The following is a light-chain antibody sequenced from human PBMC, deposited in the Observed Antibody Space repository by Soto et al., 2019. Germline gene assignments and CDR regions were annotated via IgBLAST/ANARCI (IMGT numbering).Light chain of an antibody. Sequence: QSVLTQPPSASGTPGQRVTISCSGSSSKIGSNTVNWYQQLPGTAPKLLIYSNNQRPSGVPDRFSGSKSGTSASLAISGLQSEDEADYYCCSYAGTTSWVFGGGTKVTVL. J-gene: IGLJ3*02. CDR1: SSKIGSNT. CDR3: CSYAGTTSWV. CDR2: SNN. V-gene: IGLV1-44*01.